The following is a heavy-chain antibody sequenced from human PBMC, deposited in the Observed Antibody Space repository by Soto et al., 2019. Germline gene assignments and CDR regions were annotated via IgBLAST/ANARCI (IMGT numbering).Heavy chain of an antibody. CDR3: ARDPKLSHMDV. J-gene: IGHJ6*02. V-gene: IGHV3-30-3*01. CDR1: GITFSSYA. Sequence: GESLKISCAASGITFSSYAMHWVRQAPGKGLEWVAVISYDGSNKYYADSVKGRFTISRYNSKNTLYLQMHSLRAEDTAVYYCARDPKLSHMDVWGQGTTVTVSS. D-gene: IGHD3-10*01. CDR2: ISYDGSNK.